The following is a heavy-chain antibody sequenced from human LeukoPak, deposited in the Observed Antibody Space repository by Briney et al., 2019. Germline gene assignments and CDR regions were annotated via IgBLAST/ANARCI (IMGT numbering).Heavy chain of an antibody. J-gene: IGHJ3*02. CDR2: IRYDGVNK. CDR1: GFTFSSYG. CDR3: AKDMGSHGSGSYYAFDI. D-gene: IGHD3-10*01. Sequence: PGGSLRLSCAASGFTFSSYGMHWVRQAPGKGLEWVAFIRYDGVNKDYADSVKGRFTLSRDSSRNTLYLQMNSLRAEDTAVYYCAKDMGSHGSGSYYAFDIWGQGTMVTVSS. V-gene: IGHV3-30*02.